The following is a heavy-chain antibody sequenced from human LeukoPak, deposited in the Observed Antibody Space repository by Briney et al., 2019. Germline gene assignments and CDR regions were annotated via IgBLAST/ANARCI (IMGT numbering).Heavy chain of an antibody. CDR2: ISSSSYI. Sequence: GGSLRLSCAASGFTFSSYSMNWVRLAPGKGLEWVPSISSSSYIYYADSVRGRFTISRDNAKNSLYLQMNSLRAEDTAVYYCARDSRVSNSLPFDYWGQGTLVTVSS. CDR3: ARDSRVSNSLPFDY. J-gene: IGHJ4*02. D-gene: IGHD4-11*01. CDR1: GFTFSSYS. V-gene: IGHV3-21*01.